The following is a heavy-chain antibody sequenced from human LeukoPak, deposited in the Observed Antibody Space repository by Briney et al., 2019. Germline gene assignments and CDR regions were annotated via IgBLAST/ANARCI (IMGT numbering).Heavy chain of an antibody. V-gene: IGHV4-4*07. Sequence: SETLSLTCTASDTSINTYYWSWIRQPAGKGLEWIGHIYTTGTTNYNPSLKSRVTMSIDTSKNQFSLNLRSVTAADTAVYYCARDHPMAARPSDWGQGTLVTVSS. CDR3: ARDHPMAARPSD. CDR2: IYTTGTT. D-gene: IGHD6-6*01. J-gene: IGHJ4*02. CDR1: DTSINTYY.